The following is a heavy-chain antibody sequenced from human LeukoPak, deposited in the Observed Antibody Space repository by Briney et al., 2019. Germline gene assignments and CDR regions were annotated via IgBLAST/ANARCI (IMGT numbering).Heavy chain of an antibody. D-gene: IGHD3-10*01. J-gene: IGHJ4*02. CDR1: GFTFSNAW. V-gene: IGHV3-23*01. CDR2: ISGSGGST. Sequence: GGSLRLSCAASGFTFSNAWMTWVRQAPGKGLEWVSAISGSGGSTYYADSVKGRFTISRDNSKNTLYLQMNSLRAEDTAVYYCAKVSGLLWFGELSPLFDYWGQGTLVTVSS. CDR3: AKVSGLLWFGELSPLFDY.